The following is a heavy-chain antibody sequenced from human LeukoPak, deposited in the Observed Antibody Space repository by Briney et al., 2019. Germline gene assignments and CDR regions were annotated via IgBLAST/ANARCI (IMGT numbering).Heavy chain of an antibody. CDR2: IYYSGST. D-gene: IGHD1-1*01. CDR1: GGSISSGDYY. V-gene: IGHV4-30-4*01. Sequence: SETLSLTCTVSGGSISSGDYYWSRIRQPPGKGLEWIGYIYYSGSTYYNPSLKSRVTISVDTSKNQFSLKLSSVTAADTAVYYCARVRYPGGFDYWGQGTLVTVSS. CDR3: ARVRYPGGFDY. J-gene: IGHJ4*02.